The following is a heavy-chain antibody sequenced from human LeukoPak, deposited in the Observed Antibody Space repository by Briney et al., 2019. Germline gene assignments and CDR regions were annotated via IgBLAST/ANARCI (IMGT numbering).Heavy chain of an antibody. V-gene: IGHV3-21*01. CDR3: ARRYSSGYYYRFDY. D-gene: IGHD3-22*01. CDR2: ISSSSSYI. J-gene: IGHJ4*02. CDR1: GFTFSSYS. Sequence: PGGSLRLSCAASGFTFSSYSMNWVRQAPGKGLEWVSSISSSSSYIYYADSVKGRFTISRDNAKNSLYLQMNSLRAEDTAVYYCARRYSSGYYYRFDYWGQGTLVTVSS.